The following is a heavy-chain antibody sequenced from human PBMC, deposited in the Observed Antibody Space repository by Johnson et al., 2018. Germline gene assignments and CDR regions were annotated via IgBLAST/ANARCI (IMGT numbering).Heavy chain of an antibody. D-gene: IGHD4-23*01. J-gene: IGHJ4*02. CDR2: ILYYGSNK. V-gene: IGHV3-33*05. CDR3: ARDLGKARYFDY. CDR1: GFTFSTQG. Sequence: QVQLVQSGGGVVQPGRSLRLSCAASGFTFSTQGMHWVRQTPGKGLEWVALILYYGSNKYYADSVKGRFTISRDNSKNTLYLEMNTLRADDTAVYYCARDLGKARYFDYWGQGTLVTVSS.